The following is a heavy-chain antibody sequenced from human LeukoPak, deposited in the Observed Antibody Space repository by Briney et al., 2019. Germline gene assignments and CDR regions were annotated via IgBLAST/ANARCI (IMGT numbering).Heavy chain of an antibody. CDR2: IYYSGST. Sequence: SETLSLTCTVSGGSVSSGSYYWSWIRQPPGKGLEWIEYIYYSGSTNYNPSLKSRVTISVDTSKNQFSLKLSSVTAADTAVYYCARDYRRIRAVAGTFDYWGQGTLVTVSS. J-gene: IGHJ4*02. V-gene: IGHV4-61*01. CDR3: ARDYRRIRAVAGTFDY. CDR1: GGSVSSGSYY. D-gene: IGHD6-19*01.